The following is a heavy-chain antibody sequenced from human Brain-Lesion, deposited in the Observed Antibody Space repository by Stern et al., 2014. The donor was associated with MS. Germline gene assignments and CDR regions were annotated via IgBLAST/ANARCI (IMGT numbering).Heavy chain of an antibody. CDR3: ATDRDDFRSGYSAPTKGYGLDV. Sequence: MQLVESGAEVKKPWASVKVSCKVSGYTLTGLSMHWVRQAPGQGLEWMGGFDPEDGGTIHAQKFQGRVTMTDDTSTDTAYMELSSLRSEDTAVYYCATDRDDFRSGYSAPTKGYGLDVWGQGTTVTVTS. CDR1: GYTLTGLS. J-gene: IGHJ6*02. D-gene: IGHD3-3*01. V-gene: IGHV1-24*01. CDR2: FDPEDGGT.